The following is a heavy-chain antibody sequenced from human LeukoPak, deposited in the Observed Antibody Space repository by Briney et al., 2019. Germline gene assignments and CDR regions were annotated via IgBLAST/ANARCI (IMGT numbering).Heavy chain of an antibody. V-gene: IGHV4-39*01. J-gene: IGHJ6*02. CDR2: MHSTGNS. Sequence: SETLSLICTVSGGSISGTDLSWGWIRQLPGKGLEWIGNMHSTGNSFCNPSLKSRVTISIDTSKNQFSLKLSSVTAADTAVYYCEKDSHLDVWGHGTTVTVSS. CDR1: GGSISGTDLS. D-gene: IGHD2-15*01. CDR3: EKDSHLDV.